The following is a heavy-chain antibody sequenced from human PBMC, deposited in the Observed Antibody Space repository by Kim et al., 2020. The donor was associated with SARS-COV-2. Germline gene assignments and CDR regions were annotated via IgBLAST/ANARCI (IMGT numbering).Heavy chain of an antibody. D-gene: IGHD2-15*01. Sequence: ASVNVSCKASGYTFTSYGISWVRQAPGQGLEWMGWISAYNGNTNYAQKLQGRVTMTTDTSTSTAYMGLRSLRSDDTAVYYCARDRIVVVVAATTGAYYYYYGMDVWGQGTTVTVSS. CDR3: ARDRIVVVVAATTGAYYYYYGMDV. CDR1: GYTFTSYG. J-gene: IGHJ6*02. CDR2: ISAYNGNT. V-gene: IGHV1-18*01.